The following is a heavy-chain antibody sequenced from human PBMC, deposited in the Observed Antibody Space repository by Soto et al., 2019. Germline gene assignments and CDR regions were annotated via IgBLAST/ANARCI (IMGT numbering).Heavy chain of an antibody. J-gene: IGHJ4*02. CDR3: ARSGYEIDY. D-gene: IGHD5-12*01. V-gene: IGHV3-30-3*01. Sequence: GGSLRLSCAASGFTFSSYAMHWVRQAPGKGLEWVAVISYDGSNKYYADSVKGRFTISRDNSKNTLYLQMNSLRAEDTAVYYCARSGYEIDYWGQGTLVTVSS. CDR2: ISYDGSNK. CDR1: GFTFSSYA.